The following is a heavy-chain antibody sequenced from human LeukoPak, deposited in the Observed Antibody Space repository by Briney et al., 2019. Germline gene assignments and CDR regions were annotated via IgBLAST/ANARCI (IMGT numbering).Heavy chain of an antibody. J-gene: IGHJ4*02. Sequence: PGGSLRHSCAASVFTVSSNYMSWVRPAPGKGLEWVSIIYSDGRTNYADSVKGRFTISRDNSKKALYLQMNSLRAEVTAVYYCARALFFDCWGQGTLVTVSS. D-gene: IGHD2-21*01. CDR1: VFTVSSNY. CDR2: IYSDGRT. V-gene: IGHV3-53*01. CDR3: ARALFFDC.